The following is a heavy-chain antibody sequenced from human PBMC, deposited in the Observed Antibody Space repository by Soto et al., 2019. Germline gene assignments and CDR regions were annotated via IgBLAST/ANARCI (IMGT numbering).Heavy chain of an antibody. CDR2: IYYSGST. Sequence: QLQLQESGPGLVKPSETLSLTCTVSGGSISSSSYYWGWIRQPPGKGLEWIGSIYYSGSTYYNPSLKSRVTISVDTSKNQFSLKLSSVTAADTAVYYCARRVAAAGSRNWCDPWGQGTLVTVSS. CDR1: GGSISSSSYY. CDR3: ARRVAAAGSRNWCDP. J-gene: IGHJ5*02. D-gene: IGHD6-13*01. V-gene: IGHV4-39*01.